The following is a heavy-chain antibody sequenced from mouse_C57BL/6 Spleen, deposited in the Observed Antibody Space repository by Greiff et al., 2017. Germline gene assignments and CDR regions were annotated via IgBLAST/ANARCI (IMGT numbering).Heavy chain of an antibody. J-gene: IGHJ1*03. Sequence: QVHVKPSGAELVRPGASVTLSCKASGYTFTDYEMHWVKQTPVHGLEWIGAIDPETGGTAYNQKFKGKAILTADKSSSTAYMELRSLTSEDSAVYYCTRFEGGYWYFDVWGTGTTVTVSS. CDR3: TRFEGGYWYFDV. CDR1: GYTFTDYE. V-gene: IGHV1-15*01. CDR2: IDPETGGT.